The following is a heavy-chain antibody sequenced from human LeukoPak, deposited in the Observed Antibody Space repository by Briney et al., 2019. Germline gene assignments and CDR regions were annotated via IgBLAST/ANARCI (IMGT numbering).Heavy chain of an antibody. J-gene: IGHJ4*02. Sequence: SETLSLTCTVSGDSISTSNSYWGWIRQPPGKGLEWIGSIYYSGNTYYNASLKSRVTISVDTSKNQFSLKLSSVTAADTAVYYCARGSELAEFDYWGQGTLVTVSS. D-gene: IGHD1-14*01. CDR2: IYYSGNT. CDR3: ARGSELAEFDY. V-gene: IGHV4-39*07. CDR1: GDSISTSNSY.